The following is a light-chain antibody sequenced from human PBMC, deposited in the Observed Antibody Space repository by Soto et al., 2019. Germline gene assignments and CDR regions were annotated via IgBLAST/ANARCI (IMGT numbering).Light chain of an antibody. Sequence: DIQMTQSPSTLSASIGDRVTLTCRASQSLTGRLAWYQQKPGRPPKLLIYDVSMLESGVPSRFSGSESGTDFTLTISLLRPDDFATFYCQQYKVYPYTFGQGTRLDI. J-gene: IGKJ2*01. CDR3: QQYKVYPYT. CDR1: QSLTGR. CDR2: DVS. V-gene: IGKV1-5*01.